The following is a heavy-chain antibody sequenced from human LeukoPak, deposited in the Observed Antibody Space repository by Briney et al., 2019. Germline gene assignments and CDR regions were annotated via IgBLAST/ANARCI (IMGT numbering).Heavy chain of an antibody. V-gene: IGHV1-69*01. CDR1: GGTFSSYA. J-gene: IGHJ4*02. Sequence: SVKVSCKASGGTFSSYAISWVRPAPGQGLEWMGGIIPIFGTANYAQKFQGRVTITADESTSTAYMELSSLRSEDTAVYYCARGLTYYDILTGYHNFDYWGQGTLVTVSS. CDR2: IIPIFGTA. D-gene: IGHD3-9*01. CDR3: ARGLTYYDILTGYHNFDY.